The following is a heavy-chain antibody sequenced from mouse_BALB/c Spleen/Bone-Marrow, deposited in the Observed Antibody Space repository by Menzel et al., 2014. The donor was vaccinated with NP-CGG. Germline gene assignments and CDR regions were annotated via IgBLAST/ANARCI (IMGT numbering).Heavy chain of an antibody. CDR1: GYTFTSYY. Sequence: QVQLKDSGAELVKPGASVKLSCKASGYTFTSYYLYWVKQRPGQGLEWIGEINPSNGGTNFNERFKSKASLTVDKSSSTAYMQLNSLTSEDSAVYYCTRRSLLSDYYSMDYWGQGTSGTVSS. J-gene: IGHJ4*01. V-gene: IGHV1S81*02. CDR3: TRRSLLSDYYSMDY. D-gene: IGHD2-10*01. CDR2: INPSNGGT.